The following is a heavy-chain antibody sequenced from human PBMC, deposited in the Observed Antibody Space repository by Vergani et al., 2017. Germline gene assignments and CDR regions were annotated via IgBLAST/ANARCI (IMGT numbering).Heavy chain of an antibody. CDR3: ARDPHYDIGSRYYYYYYMDV. CDR1: GGTFSSYA. Sequence: QVQLVQSGDEVKKPGSSVKVSCKASGGTFSSYAISWVRQAPGQGLEWMGRIIPILGIANYAQKFQGRVTITADKSTSTAYMELSSLRSEDTAVYYCARDPHYDIGSRYYYYYYMDVWGKGTTVTVYS. CDR2: IIPILGIA. D-gene: IGHD3-22*01. J-gene: IGHJ6*03. V-gene: IGHV1-69*04.